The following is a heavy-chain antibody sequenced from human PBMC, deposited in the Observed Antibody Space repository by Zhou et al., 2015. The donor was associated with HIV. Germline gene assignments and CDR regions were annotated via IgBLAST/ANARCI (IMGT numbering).Heavy chain of an antibody. CDR2: IIPIFGTA. CDR1: GGTFSSYA. CDR3: ARVFAGIAVAADPNDAFDI. Sequence: QVQLVQSGAEVKKPGSSVKVSCKASGGTFSSYAISWVRQAPGQGLEWMGGIIPIFGTANYAQKFQGRVTITADESTSTAYMELSSLRSEDTAVYYCARVFAGIAVAADPNDAFDIWGQGTMVTVSS. V-gene: IGHV1-69*01. D-gene: IGHD6-19*01. J-gene: IGHJ3*02.